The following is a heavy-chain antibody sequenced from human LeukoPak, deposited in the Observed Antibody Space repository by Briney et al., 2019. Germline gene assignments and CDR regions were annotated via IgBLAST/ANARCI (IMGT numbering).Heavy chain of an antibody. CDR1: GFTFSSHW. Sequence: GGSLRLSCAASGFTFSSHWMHWVRQAPGKGLVWVSRIESDGSSTSYADSVKGRFTISRDNAKNTLYLQMNSLRAEDTAVYYCARENRVGDGYNWDAFDIWGQGTMVTVSS. CDR2: IESDGSST. CDR3: ARENRVGDGYNWDAFDI. V-gene: IGHV3-74*01. J-gene: IGHJ3*02. D-gene: IGHD5-24*01.